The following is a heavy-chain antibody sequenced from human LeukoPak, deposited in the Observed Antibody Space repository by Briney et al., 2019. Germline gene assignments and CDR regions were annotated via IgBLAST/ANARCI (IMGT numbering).Heavy chain of an antibody. CDR3: AREMGLNIVATFGY. Sequence: GGSLRLSCAASGFTFNNYGMHWVRQAPGKGLGWVALIWYDGSNKYYADSVQGRFIISRDNSKNTLYLQMNSLRAEDTAVYYCAREMGLNIVATFGYWGQGTLVTVSS. D-gene: IGHD5-12*01. CDR1: GFTFNNYG. V-gene: IGHV3-33*01. J-gene: IGHJ4*02. CDR2: IWYDGSNK.